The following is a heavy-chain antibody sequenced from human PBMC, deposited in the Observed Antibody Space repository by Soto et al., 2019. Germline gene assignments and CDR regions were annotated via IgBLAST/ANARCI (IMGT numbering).Heavy chain of an antibody. CDR2: IYPRGSP. Sequence: QVQLRESGPGLVKASETLSLTCTVSGGSISGYHWSWIRQPPGKGLEWIGNIYPRGSPDYNPSLKSPVTISADTSKNQLSLQLSPVTASDTAVYYCARLLGTAAFDHWGQGILVTVSS. D-gene: IGHD2-21*02. CDR1: GGSISGYH. V-gene: IGHV4-59*08. J-gene: IGHJ4*02. CDR3: ARLLGTAAFDH.